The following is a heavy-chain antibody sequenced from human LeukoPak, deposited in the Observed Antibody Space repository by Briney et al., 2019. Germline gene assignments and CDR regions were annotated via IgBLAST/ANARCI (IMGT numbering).Heavy chain of an antibody. CDR3: ARGADDYGDYENAFDI. CDR1: GFTFNDYW. CDR2: ISSSSSYI. J-gene: IGHJ3*02. Sequence: GGSLRLSCAASGFTFNDYWMTWVRQAPGKGLEWVSSISSSSSYIYYADSVKGRFTISRDNAKNSLYLQMNSLRVEDTAVYYCARGADDYGDYENAFDIWGQGTMVTVSS. D-gene: IGHD4-17*01. V-gene: IGHV3-21*01.